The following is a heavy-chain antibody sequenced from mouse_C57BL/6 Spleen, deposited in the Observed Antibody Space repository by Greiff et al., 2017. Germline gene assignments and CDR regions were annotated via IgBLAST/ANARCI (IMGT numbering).Heavy chain of an antibody. V-gene: IGHV5-6*01. CDR1: GFTFSSYG. CDR3: ARCYGSWVRYYAMDD. J-gene: IGHJ4*01. D-gene: IGHD1-1*01. Sequence: EVQVVESGGDLVKPGGSLKLSCAASGFTFSSYGMSWVRQTTDKRLEWVATISSGGSYTYYPDSVKGRFTISRDNAKNTLYLQLSSLKSEDTDMYYCARCYGSWVRYYAMDDWGPGTSVTVSS. CDR2: ISSGGSYT.